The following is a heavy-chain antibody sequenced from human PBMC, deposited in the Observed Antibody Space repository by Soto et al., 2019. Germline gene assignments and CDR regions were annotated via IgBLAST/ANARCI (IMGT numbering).Heavy chain of an antibody. V-gene: IGHV3-33*01. Sequence: QVQLVESGGGVVQPGRSLRLSCAASGFTFSSYGMHWVRQAPGKGLEWVAVIWYDGSNKYYADSVKGRFTISRDNSKNTLYLQMNSLRAEDTAVYYCARADSGYSGYDYKAVAGDQYQYWGQGTLVTVSS. J-gene: IGHJ4*02. CDR3: ARADSGYSGYDYKAVAGDQYQY. CDR2: IWYDGSNK. D-gene: IGHD5-12*01. CDR1: GFTFSSYG.